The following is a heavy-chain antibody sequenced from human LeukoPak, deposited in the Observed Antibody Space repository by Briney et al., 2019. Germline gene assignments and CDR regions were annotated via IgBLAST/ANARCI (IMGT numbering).Heavy chain of an antibody. CDR1: GFTFSSYA. J-gene: IGHJ5*02. CDR2: ISGSGGST. D-gene: IGHD3-22*01. V-gene: IGHV3-23*01. CDR3: AKDPTMIVVAARRFEP. Sequence: PGGSLRLSCAASGFTFSSYAMSWVRQAPGKGLEWVSAISGSGGSTYYADSVKGRFTISRDNSKNTLYLQMNSLRAEDTAVYYCAKDPTMIVVAARRFEPRGQGTLVTVSS.